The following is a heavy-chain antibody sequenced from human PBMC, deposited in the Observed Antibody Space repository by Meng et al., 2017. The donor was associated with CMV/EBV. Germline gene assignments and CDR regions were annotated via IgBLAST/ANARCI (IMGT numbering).Heavy chain of an antibody. CDR1: GGSISSSSYY. CDR3: AGEHVPYSSSWYYFDY. D-gene: IGHD6-13*01. CDR2: IYYSGST. V-gene: IGHV4-39*07. Sequence: SETLSLTCTVSGGSISSSSYYWGWIRQPPGKGLEWIESIYYSGSTYYNPSLKSRVTISVDTSKNQFSLKLSSVTAADTAVYYCAGEHVPYSSSWYYFDYWGQGTLVTVSS. J-gene: IGHJ4*02.